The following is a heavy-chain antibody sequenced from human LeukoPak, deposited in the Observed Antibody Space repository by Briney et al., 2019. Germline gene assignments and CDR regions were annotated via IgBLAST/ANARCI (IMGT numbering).Heavy chain of an antibody. CDR3: AGDGTGVLPGDAFDI. V-gene: IGHV3-21*05. Sequence: GGSLRLSCAASGFTFSSYAMSWVRQAPGKGLEWVSYISHTGNDIYYGESVKGRFTISRDNAKNSLYLQMHTLRAEDTAVYYCAGDGTGVLPGDAFDIWSQGTMVTVSS. D-gene: IGHD1-1*01. CDR2: ISHTGNDI. J-gene: IGHJ3*02. CDR1: GFTFSSYA.